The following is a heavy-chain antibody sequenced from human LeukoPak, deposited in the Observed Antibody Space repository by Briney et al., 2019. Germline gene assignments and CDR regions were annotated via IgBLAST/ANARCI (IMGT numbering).Heavy chain of an antibody. J-gene: IGHJ4*02. V-gene: IGHV3-30-3*01. CDR1: GFTFSSYA. D-gene: IGHD1-26*01. CDR2: ISYDGSNK. CDR3: ARGDRVGVTTGHFDY. Sequence: GGSLRLSCAASGFTFSSYAMHWVRQAPGKGLEWVAVISYDGSNKYYADSVKGRFTISRDNAKNSLFLQMNSLRAEDTAVYYCARGDRVGVTTGHFDYWGQGTLVTVSS.